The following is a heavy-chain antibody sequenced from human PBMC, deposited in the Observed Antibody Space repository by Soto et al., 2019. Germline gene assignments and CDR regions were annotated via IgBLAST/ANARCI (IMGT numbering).Heavy chain of an antibody. Sequence: GGSLRLSCAASGFTFSSYAMHWVRQAPGKGLEWVAVISYDGSNKYYADSVKGRFTISRDNSKNTLYLQMNSLRAEDTAVYYCARDSCRGGSCYSFYYYGMDVWGQGTTVTVSS. CDR1: GFTFSSYA. D-gene: IGHD2-15*01. CDR3: ARDSCRGGSCYSFYYYGMDV. J-gene: IGHJ6*02. V-gene: IGHV3-30-3*01. CDR2: ISYDGSNK.